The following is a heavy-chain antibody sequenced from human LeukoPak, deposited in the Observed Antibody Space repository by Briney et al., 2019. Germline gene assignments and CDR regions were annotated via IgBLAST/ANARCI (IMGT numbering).Heavy chain of an antibody. CDR3: ARVDRVRDGSGYYYPFDY. D-gene: IGHD3-22*01. CDR2: ISGSGTPT. CDR1: GFTFRSYA. V-gene: IGHV3-23*01. Sequence: GGSLRLSCAASGFTFRSYAMSWVRQAPDKGLEWVSAISGSGTPTYSADSVKGRFTISRDNAKNSLYLQMNSLRAEDTAVYYCARVDRVRDGSGYYYPFDYWGQGTLVTVSS. J-gene: IGHJ4*02.